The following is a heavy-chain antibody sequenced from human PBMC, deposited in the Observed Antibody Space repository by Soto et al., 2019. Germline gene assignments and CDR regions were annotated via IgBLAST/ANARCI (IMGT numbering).Heavy chain of an antibody. CDR1: GYTFTGYY. Sequence: ASVKVSCKASGYTFTGYYMHWVRQAPGQGLEWMVWINPNSGGTNYAQKFQGRVTMTMDTSISTPYMELSRLRSDDTAVHYRATGTPTSPYYGMDAWGQGTTVTVSS. CDR2: INPNSGGT. J-gene: IGHJ6*02. D-gene: IGHD1-7*01. CDR3: ATGTPTSPYYGMDA. V-gene: IGHV1-2*02.